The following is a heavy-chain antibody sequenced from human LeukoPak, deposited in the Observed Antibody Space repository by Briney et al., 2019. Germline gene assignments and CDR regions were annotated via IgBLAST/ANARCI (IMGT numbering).Heavy chain of an antibody. CDR2: IYHSGTA. V-gene: IGHV4-61*03. J-gene: IGHJ6*02. D-gene: IGHD2-2*01. CDR3: ARDHGCSTTGCSSLFYYGLDV. CDR1: GGSVSSGSYY. Sequence: SETLSLTCTVSGGSVSSGSYYWSWIRQPPGKGLEWIGYIYHSGTANYNPSLKSRVTMSVDTSKSHFSLKLRFVTAADTAVYHCARDHGCSTTGCSSLFYYGLDVWGQGTTVTVSS.